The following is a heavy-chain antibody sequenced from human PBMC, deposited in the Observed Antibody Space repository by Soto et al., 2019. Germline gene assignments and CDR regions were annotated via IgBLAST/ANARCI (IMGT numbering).Heavy chain of an antibody. J-gene: IGHJ4*02. CDR2: IIPIFGTA. V-gene: IGHV1-69*06. CDR1: GGTFSSYA. Sequence: ASVKVSCKASGGTFSSYAISWVRQAPGQGLEWMGGIIPIFGTANYAQKFQGRVTITADKSTSTAYMELSSLRSEDTAVYYCASEVWPATDGYNGYYFDYRGQGTLVTVSS. CDR3: ASEVWPATDGYNGYYFDY. D-gene: IGHD5-12*01.